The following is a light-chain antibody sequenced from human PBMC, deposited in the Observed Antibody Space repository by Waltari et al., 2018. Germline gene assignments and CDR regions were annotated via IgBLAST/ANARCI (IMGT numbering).Light chain of an antibody. Sequence: EIVMTQSPAALSVSPGERAILSCRASQSISSNLAWYQQKPGQAPRLLIYGASTRATGIAARFSGSGSGTEFTLTINHMQSEDFALYYCQQYNNWPRTFGPGTKVAIK. CDR1: QSISSN. CDR2: GAS. J-gene: IGKJ3*01. V-gene: IGKV3-15*01. CDR3: QQYNNWPRT.